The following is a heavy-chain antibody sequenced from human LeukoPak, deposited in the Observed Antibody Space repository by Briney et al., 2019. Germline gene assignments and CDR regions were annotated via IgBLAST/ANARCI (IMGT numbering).Heavy chain of an antibody. D-gene: IGHD2-2*01. CDR2: VESDGSST. Sequence: GGSLRLSCAASGFTFSSYRMHWVRQAPGEGLVWVSCVESDGSSTKYADSVKGRFTISRDNAKNTLYLQMNSLRAEDTAVYYCAKDRASTSFSQSGYYYGMDVWGQGTTVTVSS. CDR3: AKDRASTSFSQSGYYYGMDV. J-gene: IGHJ6*02. V-gene: IGHV3-74*03. CDR1: GFTFSSYR.